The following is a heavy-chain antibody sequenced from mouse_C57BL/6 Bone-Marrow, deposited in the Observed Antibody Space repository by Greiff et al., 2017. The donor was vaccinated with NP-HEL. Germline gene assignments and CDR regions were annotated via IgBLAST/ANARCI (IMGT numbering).Heavy chain of an antibody. CDR3: ARSGGWLQRWCFDV. D-gene: IGHD2-3*01. CDR1: GYAFTNYL. J-gene: IGHJ1*03. V-gene: IGHV1-54*01. Sequence: VQLQQSGAELVRPGTSVKVSCKASGYAFTNYLIEWVKQRPGQGLEWIGAINPGRGGTNYNEKFKGKATLTVDKSSSTAYMQLSSLTSEDSAVYFCARSGGWLQRWCFDVGGTGTTVTVSS. CDR2: INPGRGGT.